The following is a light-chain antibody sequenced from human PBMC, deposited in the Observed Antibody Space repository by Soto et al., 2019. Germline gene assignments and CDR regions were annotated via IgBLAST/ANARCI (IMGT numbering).Light chain of an antibody. Sequence: QSALTQPPSASGPPGQSVTISCTGTSSDVGNYNYVSWYQQHPGKAPRLMIYQVNKRPSGVPDRFSGSKSGNTASLTVSGLQAEDEADYYCTSYSGVNQVLFGGGTKLTVL. J-gene: IGLJ3*02. CDR1: SSDVGNYNY. CDR3: TSYSGVNQVL. V-gene: IGLV2-8*01. CDR2: QVN.